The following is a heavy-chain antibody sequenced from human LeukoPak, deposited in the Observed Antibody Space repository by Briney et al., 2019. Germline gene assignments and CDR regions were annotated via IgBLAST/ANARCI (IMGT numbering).Heavy chain of an antibody. Sequence: SETLSLTCTVSGGSISSGGYYWSWIRQHPGKGLEWIGYIYYSGSTYYNPSLKGRVTISVDTSKNQFSLKLSSVTAADTAVYYCARDGAYSSSWYSYNWFDPWGQGTLVTVSS. V-gene: IGHV4-31*02. CDR3: ARDGAYSSSWYSYNWFDP. CDR2: IYYSGST. J-gene: IGHJ5*02. D-gene: IGHD6-13*01. CDR1: GGSISSGGYY.